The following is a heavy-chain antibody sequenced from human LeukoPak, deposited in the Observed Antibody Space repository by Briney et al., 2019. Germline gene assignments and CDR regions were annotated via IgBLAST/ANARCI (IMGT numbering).Heavy chain of an antibody. J-gene: IGHJ4*02. CDR2: IYYSGST. CDR1: GGSISSYY. V-gene: IGHV4-59*01. D-gene: IGHD2-8*01. Sequence: PSETLSLTCTVSGGSISSYYWSWIRQPPGKGLEWIGYIYYSGSTNYNPSLKSRVTISVDTSKNQFSLKLSSVTAADTAVYYCARGSVYATEWGQGTLATVSS. CDR3: ARGSVYATE.